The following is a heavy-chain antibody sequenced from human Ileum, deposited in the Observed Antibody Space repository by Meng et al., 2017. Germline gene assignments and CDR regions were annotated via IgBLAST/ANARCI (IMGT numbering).Heavy chain of an antibody. V-gene: IGHV4-61*08. CDR3: ARDHMGSLDY. CDR1: GGSVSRAGYQ. D-gene: IGHD1-26*01. Sequence: QVPLQGSGPGLGRPSETLSLICTVSGGSVSRAGYQWGWIRQPPGKGLEWIGYASTNYNPSLKGRVTISLDTSRNQFSLSLSSVTAADTAVYYCARDHMGSLDYWGQGILVTVSS. J-gene: IGHJ4*02. CDR2: AST.